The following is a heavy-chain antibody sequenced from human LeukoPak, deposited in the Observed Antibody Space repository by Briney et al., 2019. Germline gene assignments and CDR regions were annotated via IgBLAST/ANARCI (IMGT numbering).Heavy chain of an antibody. J-gene: IGHJ4*02. CDR3: ARDRGPFGY. CDR1: GGSISSYY. D-gene: IGHD3-10*01. V-gene: IGHV4-59*01. Sequence: SGTLSLTCTVSGGSISSYYWSWIRQPPGKGLEWIGYIYYSGNTNYNPSLQSRVTISVDTSKNQFSLKLSSVSAADTAVYYCARDRGPFGYWGQGTLVTVSS. CDR2: IYYSGNT.